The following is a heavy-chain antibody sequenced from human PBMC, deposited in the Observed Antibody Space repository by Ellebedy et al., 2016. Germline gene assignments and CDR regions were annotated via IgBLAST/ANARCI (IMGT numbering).Heavy chain of an antibody. CDR2: IYGNDDK. D-gene: IGHD4-11*01. Sequence: SGPTLVKPTQTLTLTCTFSGFSLTTNEVVVGWVRQPPGMALEWVAFIYGNDDKRYSPSLKSRLTITKDTSKNQVVLRLTNVDPVDTATYYCVHRTTVTSVDYWGQGSLVTVSS. V-gene: IGHV2-5*01. J-gene: IGHJ4*02. CDR3: VHRTTVTSVDY. CDR1: GFSLTTNEVV.